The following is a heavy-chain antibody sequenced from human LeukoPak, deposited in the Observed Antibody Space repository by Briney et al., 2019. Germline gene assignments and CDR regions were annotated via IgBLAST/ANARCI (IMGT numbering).Heavy chain of an antibody. V-gene: IGHV4-31*03. J-gene: IGHJ3*02. CDR1: GGSISSGIYY. Sequence: SQTLSLTCTVSGGSISSGIYYWSWIRHHPEKGLEWIGYIYHTGSPYQNPSLKSRATLSVDPSRSQFSLGLDSVTAADTAVYYCARGGHFYLLEYAFDIWGQGTTVTVS. CDR2: IYHTGSP. CDR3: ARGGHFYLLEYAFDI. D-gene: IGHD3-9*01.